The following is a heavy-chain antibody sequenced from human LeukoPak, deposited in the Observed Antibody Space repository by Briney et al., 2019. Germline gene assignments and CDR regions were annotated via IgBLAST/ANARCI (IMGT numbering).Heavy chain of an antibody. Sequence: GASVKVSCKASGGTFSSYAISWVRQAPGQGLEWMGGIIPIFGTANYAQKSQGRVTITTDESTSTAYMELSSLRSEDTAVYYCARSHYYDSSGYYYVFDYWGQGTLVTVSS. V-gene: IGHV1-69*05. D-gene: IGHD3-22*01. J-gene: IGHJ4*02. CDR3: ARSHYYDSSGYYYVFDY. CDR2: IIPIFGTA. CDR1: GGTFSSYA.